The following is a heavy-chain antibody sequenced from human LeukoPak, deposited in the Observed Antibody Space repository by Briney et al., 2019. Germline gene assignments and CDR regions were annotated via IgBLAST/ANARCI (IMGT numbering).Heavy chain of an antibody. D-gene: IGHD6-13*01. CDR3: ARGGQQLVVLDY. Sequence: GGSLRLSCAASGFTFSSYWMSWVRQAPGKGLEWVANIKQDGSEKYYVDSVKGRFTISRDKAKNSLYLQINNLRAQDTAVYYCARGGQQLVVLDYWGQGTLVTVSS. CDR2: IKQDGSEK. J-gene: IGHJ4*02. CDR1: GFTFSSYW. V-gene: IGHV3-7*01.